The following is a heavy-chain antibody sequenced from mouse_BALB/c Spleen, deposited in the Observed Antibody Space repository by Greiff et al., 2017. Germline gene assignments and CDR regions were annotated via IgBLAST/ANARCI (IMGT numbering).Heavy chain of an antibody. D-gene: IGHD2-10*02. CDR3: AREGGRYGNYPLAY. J-gene: IGHJ3*01. V-gene: IGHV2-9*02. CDR2: IWAGGST. Sequence: VKLMESGPGLVAPSQSLSITCTVSGFSLTSYGVHWVRQPPGKGLEWLGVIWAGGSTNYNSALMSRLSISKDNSKSQVFLKMNSLQTDDTAMYYCAREGGRYGNYPLAYWGQGTLVTISA. CDR1: GFSLTSYG.